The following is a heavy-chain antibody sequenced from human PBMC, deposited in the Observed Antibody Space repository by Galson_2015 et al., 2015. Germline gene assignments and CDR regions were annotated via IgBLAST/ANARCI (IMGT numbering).Heavy chain of an antibody. D-gene: IGHD2-21*02. CDR3: AKVGRDIVVVTAILGDYYYMDV. CDR1: GFTFSDYY. J-gene: IGHJ6*03. V-gene: IGHV3-11*04. CDR2: ISSSGSTI. Sequence: SLRLSCAASGFTFSDYYMSWIRQAPGKGLEWVSYISSSGSTIYYADSVKGRFTVSRDNSKNTLYLQMNSLRAEDTAVYYCAKVGRDIVVVTAILGDYYYMDVWGKGTTVTVSS.